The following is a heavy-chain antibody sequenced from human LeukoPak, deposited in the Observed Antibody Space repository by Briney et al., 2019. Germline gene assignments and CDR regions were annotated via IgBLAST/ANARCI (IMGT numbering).Heavy chain of an antibody. J-gene: IGHJ4*02. CDR1: GGSISSYY. CDR2: IYYSGST. Sequence: SETLSLTCTVSGGSISSYYWSWIRQPPGKGLEWIGYIYYSGSTNYNPSLKSRVTISVDTSKNQFSLKLSSVTAADTAVYYCARGSPVLRYFDWLLTPQVFMDYWGQGTLVTVSS. CDR3: ARGSPVLRYFDWLLTPQVFMDY. D-gene: IGHD3-9*01. V-gene: IGHV4-59*01.